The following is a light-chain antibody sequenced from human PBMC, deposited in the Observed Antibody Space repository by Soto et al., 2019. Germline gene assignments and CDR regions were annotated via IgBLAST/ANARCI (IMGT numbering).Light chain of an antibody. J-gene: IGLJ3*02. CDR3: AAWDASLSGWV. Sequence: QSVLTQPPSASGTPGQGVIISCSGTSSNIGSNYVYWYRLLPGTAPKLVMFSNVMRPPGVPDRFSDAKSGTSASLAISGLRPEDEADYFCAAWDASLSGWVFGGGTKVTVL. CDR2: SNV. CDR1: SSNIGSNY. V-gene: IGLV1-47*02.